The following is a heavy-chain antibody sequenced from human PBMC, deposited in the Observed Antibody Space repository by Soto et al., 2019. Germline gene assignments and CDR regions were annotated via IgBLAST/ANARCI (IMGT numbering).Heavy chain of an antibody. J-gene: IGHJ5*01. CDR2: IVLSDSYT. CDR3: ERHPYYYDSSGYYYNWFDS. CDR1: GYRLTSYW. D-gene: IGHD3-22*01. Sequence: PGESLKISRKGSGYRLTSYWLSWVRQIPGKGLEGMGRIVLSDSYTNYSPPFQGHVTISTDNSISTAYLQWSRLNASDTAMYYGERHPYYYDSSGYYYNWFDSWGQGTLVTVSS. V-gene: IGHV5-10-1*01.